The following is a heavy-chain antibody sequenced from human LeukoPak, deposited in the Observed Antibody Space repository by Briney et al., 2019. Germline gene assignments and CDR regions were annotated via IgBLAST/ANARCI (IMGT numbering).Heavy chain of an antibody. Sequence: ASVKVSCKASGYTFTGNYVHWVRQAPGQGLERMGWINPNSGVTNYAQKFQGRVTMTRDTSISTAYMELNRLRSDDTAVYYCARYIIQLDFWGQGTLVTVSS. D-gene: IGHD5-18*01. CDR3: ARYIIQLDF. CDR2: INPNSGVT. J-gene: IGHJ4*02. CDR1: GYTFTGNY. V-gene: IGHV1-2*02.